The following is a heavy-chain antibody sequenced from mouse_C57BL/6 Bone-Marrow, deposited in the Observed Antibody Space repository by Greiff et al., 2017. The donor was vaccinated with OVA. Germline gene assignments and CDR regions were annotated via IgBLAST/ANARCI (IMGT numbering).Heavy chain of an antibody. CDR1: GFTFSDYG. Sequence: EVKLMESGGGLVKPGGSLKLSCAASGFTFSDYGMHWVRQAPEKGLEWVAYISSGSSTIYYADTVKGRFTISRDNAKNTLFLQMTSLRSEDTAMYYCAKYGSSLTWFAYWGQGTLVTVSS. CDR3: AKYGSSLTWFAY. J-gene: IGHJ3*01. V-gene: IGHV5-17*01. CDR2: ISSGSSTI. D-gene: IGHD1-1*01.